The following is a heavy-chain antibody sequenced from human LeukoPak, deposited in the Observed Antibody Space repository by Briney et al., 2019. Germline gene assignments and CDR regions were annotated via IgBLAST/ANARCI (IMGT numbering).Heavy chain of an antibody. CDR3: ATGTHYDLLPF. D-gene: IGHD3-9*01. J-gene: IGHJ4*02. CDR1: GYSLTELS. V-gene: IGHV1-24*01. CDR2: FDPGSGEI. Sequence: ASVKVSCKVPGYSLTELSTHWVRQAPGKGLEWMGGFDPGSGEIIYEQKFQDRVTMTEDTSTDTAYMELSSLRSEDTALYYCATGTHYDLLPFWGQGTLVTVSS.